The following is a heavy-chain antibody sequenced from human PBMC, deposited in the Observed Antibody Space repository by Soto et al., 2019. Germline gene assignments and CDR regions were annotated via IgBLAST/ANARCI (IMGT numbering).Heavy chain of an antibody. D-gene: IGHD5-18*01. CDR3: ATESGSTYGYFDY. CDR2: ISGSGST. CDR1: GGSVSSGYNY. J-gene: IGHJ4*02. Sequence: KSSETLSLTCTVSGGSVSSGYNYWSWIRQSPGKGLEWIGYISGSGSTGYNPSLKNRLTMSVDRSKNQFTLRLTSVTAADTAVYFCATESGSTYGYFDYWGQGTQVTVSS. V-gene: IGHV4-30-4*01.